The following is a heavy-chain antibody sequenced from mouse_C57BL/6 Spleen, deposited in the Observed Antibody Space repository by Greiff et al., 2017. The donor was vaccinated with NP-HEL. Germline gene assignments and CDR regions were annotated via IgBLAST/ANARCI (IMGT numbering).Heavy chain of an antibody. CDR3: ASYDYAGYFEV. D-gene: IGHD2-4*01. Sequence: VQLKESVAELVRPGASVKLSCTASGFNIKNTYMHWVKQRPEQGLEWIGRIDPANGNTKYAPKFQGKATITADTSSNTAYLQLSSLTSEEPAIYYWASYDYAGYFEVGGTGTTVTVSS. V-gene: IGHV14-3*01. CDR1: GFNIKNTY. CDR2: IDPANGNT. J-gene: IGHJ1*03.